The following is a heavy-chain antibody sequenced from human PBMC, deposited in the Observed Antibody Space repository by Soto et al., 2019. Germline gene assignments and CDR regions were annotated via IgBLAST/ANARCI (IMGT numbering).Heavy chain of an antibody. CDR1: GFTFSSYA. Sequence: HPGGSLRLSCAASGFTFSSYAMSWIRQAPGKGLEWVSAISGSGGSTYYADSVKGRFTISRDNSKNTLYLQMNSLRAEDTAVYYCAKDHSGGPPVANFNYWGQGPLVTVPQ. CDR2: ISGSGGST. V-gene: IGHV3-23*01. D-gene: IGHD3-10*01. J-gene: IGHJ4*02. CDR3: AKDHSGGPPVANFNY.